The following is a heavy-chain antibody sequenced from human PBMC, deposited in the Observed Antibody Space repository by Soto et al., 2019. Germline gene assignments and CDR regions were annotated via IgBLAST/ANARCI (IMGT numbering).Heavy chain of an antibody. D-gene: IGHD1-1*01. V-gene: IGHV3-23*01. J-gene: IGHJ6*03. Sequence: GGSLRLSCAASGFTFSSYAMSWVRQAPGKGLEWVSAISGSGGSTYYADSVKGRFTISRDNPKNTLYLQMNSLRAEDTAVYYCAKAPPSSGTYYYYMDVWGKGTTVTVSS. CDR3: AKAPPSSGTYYYYMDV. CDR1: GFTFSSYA. CDR2: ISGSGGST.